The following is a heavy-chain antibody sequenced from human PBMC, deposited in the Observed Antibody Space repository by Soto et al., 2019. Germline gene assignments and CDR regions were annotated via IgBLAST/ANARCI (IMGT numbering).Heavy chain of an antibody. D-gene: IGHD2-15*01. V-gene: IGHV4-59*01. Sequence: PSETLSLTCTVPGGSISNYYWNWIRQSPARGLEWIGFVDYGGRTITYASLKSRVTISVDHSKNQLSLRLNSVTAADTAVYYCARARGRSGGFAIWGLGTMVTVSS. CDR2: VDYGGRT. CDR1: GGSISNYY. CDR3: ARARGRSGGFAI. J-gene: IGHJ3*02.